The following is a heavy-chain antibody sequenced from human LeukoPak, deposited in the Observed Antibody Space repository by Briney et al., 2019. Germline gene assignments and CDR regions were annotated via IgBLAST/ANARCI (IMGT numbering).Heavy chain of an antibody. CDR3: AKDSDSGSSLAFDY. D-gene: IGHD1-26*01. CDR1: GFTFSSYA. V-gene: IGHV3-23*01. J-gene: IGHJ4*02. Sequence: GGSLRLSRAASGFTFSSYAMSWVRQAPGKGLEWVSAISGSGGSTYYADSVKGRFTISKDNSKNTLYLQMNSLRAEDTAVYYCAKDSDSGSSLAFDYWGQGTLVTVSS. CDR2: ISGSGGST.